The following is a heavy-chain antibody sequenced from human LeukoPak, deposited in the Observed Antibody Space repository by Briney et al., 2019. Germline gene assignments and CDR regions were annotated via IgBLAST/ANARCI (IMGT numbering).Heavy chain of an antibody. V-gene: IGHV3-23*01. CDR1: GFTFSSYA. CDR2: ISGGGGNT. J-gene: IGHJ3*02. D-gene: IGHD5-12*01. CDR3: AIYSGYGTNAFDI. Sequence: GGALRLSCAASGFTFSSYAMTWVRQSPGKGVEWVSDISGGGGNTYYADSVKGRFTISRDNSKNTLYLQMHSLRAEDTAVYYCAIYSGYGTNAFDIWGQGTMVTVSS.